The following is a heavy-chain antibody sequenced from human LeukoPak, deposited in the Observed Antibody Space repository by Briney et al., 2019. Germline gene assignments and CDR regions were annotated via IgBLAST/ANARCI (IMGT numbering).Heavy chain of an antibody. V-gene: IGHV4-30-4*01. D-gene: IGHD3-10*01. CDR1: GGSISSGDYY. J-gene: IGHJ2*01. CDR3: ARDFPPGATGYWYFDL. Sequence: SQTLSLTCTVSGGSISSGDYYWSWIRQPTGKGLEWIGYIYYSGSTYYNPSLKSRVTISVDTSKNQFSLKLSSVTAADTAVYYCARDFPPGATGYWYFDLWGRGTLVTVSS. CDR2: IYYSGST.